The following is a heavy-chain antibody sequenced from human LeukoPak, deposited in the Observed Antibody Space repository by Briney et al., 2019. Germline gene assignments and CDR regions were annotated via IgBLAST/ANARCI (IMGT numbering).Heavy chain of an antibody. CDR1: GFTFSSYA. CDR3: AKGSSLHSSDYGAFDI. J-gene: IGHJ3*02. CDR2: ISYDGTNK. V-gene: IGHV3-30*04. D-gene: IGHD6-25*01. Sequence: GGSLRLSCAASGFTFSSYAMHWVRQAPGKGLDWVAVISYDGTNKYYADSVKGRFTVSRDNSKNTLYLQMNSLRADDTAVYYCAKGSSLHSSDYGAFDIWGQGTMVTVS.